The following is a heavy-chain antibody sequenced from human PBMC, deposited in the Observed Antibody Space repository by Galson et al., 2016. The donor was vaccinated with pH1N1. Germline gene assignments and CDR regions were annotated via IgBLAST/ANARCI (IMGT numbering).Heavy chain of an antibody. V-gene: IGHV4-61*02. D-gene: IGHD4-17*01. Sequence: TLSLTCTVSGGSISSRTHYWNWIRQPAGKGLEWIGRIYPGGSKFYNPSLKSRVTISVDTSNNQFSLDLSSVTAADTAVYYCARTVHDYGDSHGMDVWGQGTTVSVSS. CDR1: GGSISSRTHY. CDR3: ARTVHDYGDSHGMDV. J-gene: IGHJ6*02. CDR2: IYPGGSK.